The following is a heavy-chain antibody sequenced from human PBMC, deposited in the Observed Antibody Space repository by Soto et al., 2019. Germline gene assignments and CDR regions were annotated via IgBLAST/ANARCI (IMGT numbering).Heavy chain of an antibody. CDR3: ARDSNWQQWPMGFDY. V-gene: IGHV3-48*02. D-gene: IGHD2-8*01. Sequence: EVQLVESGGGLVQPGGSLRLSCAASGFTFSSYSMNWVRQAPGKGLEWVSYISSSSITIYYADSVKGRFTISRDNAKNSLYLQMNSLRDEDTAVYYCARDSNWQQWPMGFDYWGQGTLVTVSS. CDR1: GFTFSSYS. J-gene: IGHJ4*02. CDR2: ISSSSITI.